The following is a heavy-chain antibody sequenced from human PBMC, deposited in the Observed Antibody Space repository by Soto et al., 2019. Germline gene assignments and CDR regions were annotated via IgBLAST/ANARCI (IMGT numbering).Heavy chain of an antibody. CDR1: GGSFSGYY. J-gene: IGHJ6*03. V-gene: IGHV4-34*01. CDR3: ARGPRSYDFWSGYYTGLGYYMDV. D-gene: IGHD3-3*01. CDR2: INHSGST. Sequence: QVQLQQWGAGLLKPSETLSLTCAVYGGSFSGYYWSWIRQPPGKGLEWIGEINHSGSTNYNPSLKRRVTISVDTSKNQFSLKLSSVTAADTAVYYCARGPRSYDFWSGYYTGLGYYMDVWGKGTTVTVSS.